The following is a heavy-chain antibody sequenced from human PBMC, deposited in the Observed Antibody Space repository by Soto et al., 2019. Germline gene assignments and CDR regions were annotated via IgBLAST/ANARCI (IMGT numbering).Heavy chain of an antibody. Sequence: SETLSLTCTMSGGSISSSNYHWGWIRQSPGKGLESIGNIYYSGSTKYNPSLKSRVTMSVDTSKNQFSLNLSSVTAADTAVYYCARSTSAWSPFDLWGHGALVTVSS. CDR2: IYYSGST. J-gene: IGHJ4*01. CDR3: ARSTSAWSPFDL. D-gene: IGHD2-2*01. V-gene: IGHV4-39*07. CDR1: GGSISSSNYH.